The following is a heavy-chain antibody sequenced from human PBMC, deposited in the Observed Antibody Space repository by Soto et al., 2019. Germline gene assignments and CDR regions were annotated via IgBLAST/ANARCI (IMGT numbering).Heavy chain of an antibody. CDR1: GFTFSTYS. J-gene: IGHJ4*02. D-gene: IGHD1-26*01. V-gene: IGHV3-48*01. CDR3: ARDLGVGATGY. CDR2: ISSGSSTI. Sequence: EVQLVESGGGLVQPGGSLRLSCAASGFTFSTYSMNWVRQAPGKGLEWVSYISSGSSTIYYADSVKGRFTISRDNVKNSLYLQMNSLRAEDTAVYYCARDLGVGATGYWGQGTLVTVSS.